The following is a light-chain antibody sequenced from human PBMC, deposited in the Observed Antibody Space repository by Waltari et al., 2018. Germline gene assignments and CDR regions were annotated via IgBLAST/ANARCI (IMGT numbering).Light chain of an antibody. CDR1: SSDIGAYNY. J-gene: IGLJ3*02. Sequence: QSALTQPASVSESPGQSITISCTGTSSDIGAYNYVFLYQQHPGKAPKLMISDVTNRPSGVSNRFSGSKSGNTASLTISGLQAEDEADYYCTSYTSSNTWVFGGGTKLTVL. CDR3: TSYTSSNTWV. V-gene: IGLV2-14*03. CDR2: DVT.